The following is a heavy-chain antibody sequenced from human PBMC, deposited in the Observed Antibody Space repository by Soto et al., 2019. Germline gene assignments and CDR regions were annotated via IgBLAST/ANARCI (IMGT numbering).Heavy chain of an antibody. V-gene: IGHV3-7*01. CDR3: ARGKYQLPN. CDR2: IKQDGSEK. D-gene: IGHD2-2*01. J-gene: IGHJ4*02. CDR1: GFTFSNYA. Sequence: GGSLRLSCAASGFTFSNYAMSWVRQAPGKGLEWVANIKQDGSEKYYVDSVKGRFTISRDNAKNSLYLQMNSLRAEDTAVYHCARGKYQLPNWGQGTLVTVSS.